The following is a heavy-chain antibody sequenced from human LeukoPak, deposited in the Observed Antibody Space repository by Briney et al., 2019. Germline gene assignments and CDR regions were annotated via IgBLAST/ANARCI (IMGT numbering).Heavy chain of an antibody. CDR1: GGSISSYY. J-gene: IGHJ4*02. D-gene: IGHD3-22*01. Sequence: SETLSLTCTVSGGSISSYYWSWIRQPPGKGLEWIGYIYYSGSTDYNPSLKSRVTISVDNSRNQFSLGLSSVSAADTAVYYCARGIPGYFGTSGYYYEYWGQGTLVTVSS. V-gene: IGHV4-59*12. CDR2: IYYSGST. CDR3: ARGIPGYFGTSGYYYEY.